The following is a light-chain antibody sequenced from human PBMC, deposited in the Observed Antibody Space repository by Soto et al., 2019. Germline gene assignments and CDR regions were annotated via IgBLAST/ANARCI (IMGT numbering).Light chain of an antibody. J-gene: IGKJ5*01. CDR3: QQYGSSAPIT. CDR1: QRVSSGY. Sequence: EIVLTQSPGTLSLSPGERATVSCRASQRVSSGYVAWYQQKPGQAPRLLIYGASNRATGIPDRFSGSGSETDFTLTISRLEPEDFALYYCQQYGSSAPITFGQGTRLEI. CDR2: GAS. V-gene: IGKV3-20*01.